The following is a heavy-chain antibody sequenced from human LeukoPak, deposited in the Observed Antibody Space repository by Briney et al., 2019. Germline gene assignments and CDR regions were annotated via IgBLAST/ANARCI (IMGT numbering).Heavy chain of an antibody. Sequence: ASVKVSCTASGYTFTDYYMHWVRQAPGQGLEWMGWIDPNSGGTNYAQKFQGRVTMNTDTSISTAYMEVSRLRSDDTAVYHCARVRIGQQLDKYYYYTMDVWGQGTTVTVSS. CDR1: GYTFTDYY. CDR2: IDPNSGGT. J-gene: IGHJ6*02. D-gene: IGHD6-13*01. V-gene: IGHV1-2*02. CDR3: ARVRIGQQLDKYYYYTMDV.